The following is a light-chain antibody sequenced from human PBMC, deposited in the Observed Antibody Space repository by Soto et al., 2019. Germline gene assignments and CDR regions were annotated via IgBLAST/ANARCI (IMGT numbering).Light chain of an antibody. CDR1: QRLLHSDGDNY. CDR2: LGS. CDR3: MQALQTPPT. J-gene: IGKJ1*01. Sequence: EIVMTQSPLSLPVTPGEPASISCRSSQRLLHSDGDNYLDWYFQKPGQSPQLLIYLGSNRASGVSDRFSGSGSGTDFTLKISRVEAEDVGVYFCMQALQTPPTFGQGTKVDIK. V-gene: IGKV2-28*01.